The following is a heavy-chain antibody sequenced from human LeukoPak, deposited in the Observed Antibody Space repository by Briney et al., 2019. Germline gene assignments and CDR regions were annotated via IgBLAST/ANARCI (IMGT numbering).Heavy chain of an antibody. CDR2: IYGDDDK. J-gene: IGHJ4*02. Sequence: SGPTLVKPTQTLTLTCTFSGFSLTTGEVGVGWIRQPPGKALEWLGLIYGDDDKRYSPSLRSRITITKDTSKNQVVLVMTNVDPMDTATYYCARLASGYFDWLSYFDFWGQGTLVTVSS. CDR3: ARLASGYFDWLSYFDF. D-gene: IGHD3-9*01. V-gene: IGHV2-5*02. CDR1: GFSLTTGEVG.